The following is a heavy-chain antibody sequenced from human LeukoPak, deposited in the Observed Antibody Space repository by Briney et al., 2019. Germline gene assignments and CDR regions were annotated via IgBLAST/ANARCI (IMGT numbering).Heavy chain of an antibody. D-gene: IGHD6-13*01. V-gene: IGHV1-8*01. J-gene: IGHJ6*02. CDR3: SRGHGAAAGEYDMDV. CDR1: GYTFTSYD. CDR2: MNPNSGNT. Sequence: ASVKVSCKASGYTFTSYDINWVRQATGQGLEWMGWMNPNSGNTGYAQKFQGRVTMTRNTSISTAYMELSSLTSEDTAVYYCSRGHGAAAGEYDMDVWGQGTTVTVSS.